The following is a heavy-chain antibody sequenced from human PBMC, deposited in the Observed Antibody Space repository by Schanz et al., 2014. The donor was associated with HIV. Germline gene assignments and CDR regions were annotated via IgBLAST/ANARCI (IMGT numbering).Heavy chain of an antibody. CDR3: ARDYRDLQEFYYGMDV. J-gene: IGHJ6*02. CDR2: MNNDVSSR. D-gene: IGHD3-16*02. V-gene: IGHV3-74*01. CDR1: GFSFSDYW. Sequence: EVQLVESGGGLVQPGGSLTLSCAASGFSFSDYWMHWVRQVPGKGLLWVSRMNNDVSSRLYADSVKGRFTISRDNAKNTLYLQMNSLRAEDTAVYYCARDYRDLQEFYYGMDVWGQGTTVTVSS.